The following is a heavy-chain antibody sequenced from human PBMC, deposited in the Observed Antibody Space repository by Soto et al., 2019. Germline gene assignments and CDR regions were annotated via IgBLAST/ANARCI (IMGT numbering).Heavy chain of an antibody. J-gene: IGHJ5*02. Sequence: EVQLLESGGGLVQPGGSLRLSCAASGFTCSSYAMSWVRQAPGKGLEWVSTISGSGSKTYYADSVKGRFTISKDNSKSTLNLQMNSLRAEDTAVYYCEKDSLNYYYSSGPFDPWGQGTLVTVSS. CDR1: GFTCSSYA. CDR3: EKDSLNYYYSSGPFDP. D-gene: IGHD3-10*01. V-gene: IGHV3-23*01. CDR2: ISGSGSKT.